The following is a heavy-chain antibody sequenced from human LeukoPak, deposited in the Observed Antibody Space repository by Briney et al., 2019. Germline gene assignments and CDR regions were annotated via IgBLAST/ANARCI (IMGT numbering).Heavy chain of an antibody. D-gene: IGHD3-10*01. CDR2: ISSSGSTI. CDR3: ARELVRGVIITYYYDYGMDV. J-gene: IGHJ6*02. V-gene: IGHV3-48*03. CDR1: GFTFSSYE. Sequence: PGGSLRLSCAASGFTFSSYEMNWVRQAPGKGLEWVSYISSSGSTIYYADSVKGRFTISRDNAKNSLYLQMNSLRAEDTAVYYCARELVRGVIITYYYDYGMDVWGQGTTVTVSS.